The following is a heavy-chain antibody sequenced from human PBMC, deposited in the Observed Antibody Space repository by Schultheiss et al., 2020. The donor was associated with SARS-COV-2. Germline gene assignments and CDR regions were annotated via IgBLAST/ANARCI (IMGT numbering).Heavy chain of an antibody. CDR3: ARGLSSGSYYYYYYGMDV. J-gene: IGHJ6*02. V-gene: IGHV4-59*12. Sequence: SETLSLTCTVSGGSISSYYWSWIRQPPGKGLEWIGYIYYSGSTNYNPSLKSRVTISVDTSKNQFSLKLSSVTAADTAVYYCARGLSSGSYYYYYYGMDVWGQGTTVTVSS. CDR2: IYYSGST. D-gene: IGHD6-19*01. CDR1: GGSISSYY.